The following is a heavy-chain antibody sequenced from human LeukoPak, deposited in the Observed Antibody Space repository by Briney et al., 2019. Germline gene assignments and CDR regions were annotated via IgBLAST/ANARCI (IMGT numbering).Heavy chain of an antibody. J-gene: IGHJ3*02. V-gene: IGHV1-2*02. Sequence: GASVKVSCKASGYTFTSYGISWVRQAPGQGLEWMGWINPNSGGTNYAQKFQGRVTMTRDTSISTAYMELSRLRSDDTAVYYCARAGHYDFWSEEIWGQGTMVTVSS. CDR2: INPNSGGT. CDR1: GYTFTSYG. D-gene: IGHD3-3*01. CDR3: ARAGHYDFWSEEI.